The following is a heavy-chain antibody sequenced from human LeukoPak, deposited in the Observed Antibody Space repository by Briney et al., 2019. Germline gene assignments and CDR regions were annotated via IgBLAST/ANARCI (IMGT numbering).Heavy chain of an antibody. D-gene: IGHD2-2*01. V-gene: IGHV3-48*03. Sequence: GGSLRLSCAASGFTFSSYEMNWVRQAPGKGLEWVSYISSSGSTIYYADSVKGRFTISRDNAKNSLYLQMNSLRAEDTAVYYCASRNLGYCSSTSCLMYNWFDPWGQGTLVTVSS. CDR1: GFTFSSYE. J-gene: IGHJ5*02. CDR2: ISSSGSTI. CDR3: ASRNLGYCSSTSCLMYNWFDP.